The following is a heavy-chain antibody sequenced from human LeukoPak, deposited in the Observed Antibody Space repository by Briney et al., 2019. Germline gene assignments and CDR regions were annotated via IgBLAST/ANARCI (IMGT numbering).Heavy chain of an antibody. V-gene: IGHV3-30-3*01. Sequence: GGSLRLSCAASGFTFSSYAMHWVRQAPGKGLEWVAVISYDGSNKYYADSVKGRFTISRDNSKNTLYLQMNSLRAADTAVYYCARALVVPAAPDYWGQGTLVTVSS. CDR2: ISYDGSNK. CDR3: ARALVVPAAPDY. J-gene: IGHJ4*02. D-gene: IGHD2-2*01. CDR1: GFTFSSYA.